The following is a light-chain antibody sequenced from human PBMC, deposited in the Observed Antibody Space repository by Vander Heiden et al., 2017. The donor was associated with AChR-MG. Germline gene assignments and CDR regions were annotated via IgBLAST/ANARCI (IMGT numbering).Light chain of an antibody. CDR2: AAT. CDR1: QSISSY. CDR3: QQSHSTPRT. V-gene: IGKV1-39*01. J-gene: IGKJ1*01. Sequence: DVQMTQSPPSLSASVGDRVTNTCRASQSISSYLNWHQKKPGKATQLLIYAATSLQSGVQSRFSGSGARKDLTLTISSVEHEVFATYYWQQSHSTPRTFGQGTKVEIK.